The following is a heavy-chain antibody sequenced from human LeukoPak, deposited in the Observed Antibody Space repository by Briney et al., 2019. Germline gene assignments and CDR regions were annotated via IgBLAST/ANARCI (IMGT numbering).Heavy chain of an antibody. V-gene: IGHV1-46*03. CDR3: ALFSRLSGSYYPFDY. CDR2: INPSGGST. D-gene: IGHD1-26*01. Sequence: ASVKVSCKASGYTFTSYYMHWVRQAPGQGLEWMGIINPSGGSTSYAQKFQGGVTMTRDTSTSTVYMELSSLRSEDTAVYYCALFSRLSGSYYPFDYWGQGTLVTVSS. CDR1: GYTFTSYY. J-gene: IGHJ4*02.